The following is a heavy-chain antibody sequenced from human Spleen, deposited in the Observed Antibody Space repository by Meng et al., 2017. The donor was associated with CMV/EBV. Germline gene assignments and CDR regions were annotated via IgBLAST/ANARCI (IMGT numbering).Heavy chain of an antibody. CDR2: INPNSGGT. D-gene: IGHD6-6*01. Sequence: ASVKVSCKASGYTFTSYGISWVRQAPGQGLEWMGWINPNSGGTNYAQKFQGRVTMTRDTSISTAYMELTSLRSDDTAVYYCARHSSSSSYYHYAMDVWGQGTTVTVSS. J-gene: IGHJ6*02. CDR3: ARHSSSSSYYHYAMDV. V-gene: IGHV1-2*02. CDR1: GYTFTSYG.